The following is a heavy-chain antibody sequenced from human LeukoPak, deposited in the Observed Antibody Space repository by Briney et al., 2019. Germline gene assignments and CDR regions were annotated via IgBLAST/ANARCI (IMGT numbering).Heavy chain of an antibody. CDR3: ARVSYYYGSGCLAVWDAFDI. D-gene: IGHD3-10*01. CDR2: IYYSGST. J-gene: IGHJ3*02. Sequence: SETLSLTCTVSGGSISSYYWSWIRQPPGKGLEWIGYIYYSGSTNYNPSLKSRVTISVDTSKNQFSLKLSSVTAADTAVYYCARVSYYYGSGCLAVWDAFDIWGQGTMVTVSS. V-gene: IGHV4-59*01. CDR1: GGSISSYY.